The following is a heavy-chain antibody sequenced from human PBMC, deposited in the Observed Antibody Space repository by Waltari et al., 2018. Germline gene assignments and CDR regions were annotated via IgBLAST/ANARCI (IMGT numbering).Heavy chain of an antibody. Sequence: VQLVESGGGGVQPGGSLRLSWAAAGFIFSNYAMHWVRQAPGKGLEWSSFIRYDGSNEYYADSVKGRFTISRDNSKNTLYLQMNSLRAEDTAVYYCAKGKIGQQLVRDFDYWGQGTLATVSS. V-gene: IGHV3-30*02. D-gene: IGHD6-13*01. CDR1: GFIFSNYA. CDR3: AKGKIGQQLVRDFDY. CDR2: IRYDGSNE. J-gene: IGHJ4*02.